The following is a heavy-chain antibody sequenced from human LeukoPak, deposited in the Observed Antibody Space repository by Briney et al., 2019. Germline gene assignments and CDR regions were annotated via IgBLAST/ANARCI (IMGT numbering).Heavy chain of an antibody. CDR1: GFIFSSYG. V-gene: IGHV3-30*18. CDR2: ISYDGSNK. D-gene: IGHD3-22*01. CDR3: AKALNYYDRAYDM. Sequence: GRSLRLSCAASGFIFSSYGMHWVRQAPGKGLEWVAVISYDGSNKYNADSAKARFTISKDNSKNTLHMQINTLRAEDTAMYYCAKALNYYDRAYDMWGQGTVVTVSS. J-gene: IGHJ3*02.